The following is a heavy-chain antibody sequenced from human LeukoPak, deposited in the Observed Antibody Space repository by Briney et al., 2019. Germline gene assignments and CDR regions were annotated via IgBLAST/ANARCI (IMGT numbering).Heavy chain of an antibody. V-gene: IGHV4-61*02. Sequence: SETLSLTCTVSGGSISSGSYYWSWIRQPAGKGLEWIGRIYTSGSTNYNPSLKSRVTISVDTSKNQLSLKLSSATAADTAVYYCARDPADYYDSSGYSAPRLSDYWGQGTLVTVSS. CDR2: IYTSGST. CDR3: ARDPADYYDSSGYSAPRLSDY. J-gene: IGHJ4*02. CDR1: GGSISSGSYY. D-gene: IGHD3-22*01.